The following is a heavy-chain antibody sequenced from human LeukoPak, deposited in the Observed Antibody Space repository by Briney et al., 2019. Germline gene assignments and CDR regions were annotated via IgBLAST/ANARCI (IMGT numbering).Heavy chain of an antibody. Sequence: ASVKVSCKASGYTFTDYSMHWVRQAPGQGPEWLGWIIPKNGGTNYAQKSQGRVTMTRDTSVTTAYMELSRLTSDDTSIYYCAKVKDGGGSRFDYWGQGTPVTVSS. D-gene: IGHD2-21*01. CDR1: GYTFTDYS. CDR3: AKVKDGGGSRFDY. V-gene: IGHV1-2*02. CDR2: IIPKNGGT. J-gene: IGHJ4*02.